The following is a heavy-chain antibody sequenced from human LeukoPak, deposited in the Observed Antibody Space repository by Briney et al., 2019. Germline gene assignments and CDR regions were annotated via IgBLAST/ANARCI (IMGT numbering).Heavy chain of an antibody. CDR1: GGPISSSGYY. Sequence: SETLSLTCSVSGGPISSSGYYWAWLRQPPGKGLEWIGAIYYSGSTYYSPPLKSRVTVSVDMSKNQFSLNLSSVTAADTAVYHCARHALGYCSSTSCTNNWFDPWGQGTLVTVSS. CDR2: IYYSGST. D-gene: IGHD2-2*01. J-gene: IGHJ5*02. V-gene: IGHV4-39*01. CDR3: ARHALGYCSSTSCTNNWFDP.